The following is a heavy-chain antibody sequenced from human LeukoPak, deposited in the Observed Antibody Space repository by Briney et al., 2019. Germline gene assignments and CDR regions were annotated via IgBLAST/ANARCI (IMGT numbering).Heavy chain of an antibody. CDR1: GASISSYY. Sequence: SETLSLTCSVSGASISSYYWNYIRQPPGKGLGWIGYIFSDGRTNYNPSLESRVTISVDTSKNQFSLNLSSVTAADTAVYYCAGACSTSAPFDYWGQGTRVTVSS. D-gene: IGHD2-2*01. CDR2: IFSDGRT. V-gene: IGHV4-59*01. J-gene: IGHJ4*02. CDR3: AGACSTSAPFDY.